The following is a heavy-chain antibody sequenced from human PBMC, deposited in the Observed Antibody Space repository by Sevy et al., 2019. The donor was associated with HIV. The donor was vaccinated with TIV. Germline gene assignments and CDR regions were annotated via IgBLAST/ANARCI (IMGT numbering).Heavy chain of an antibody. Sequence: SETLSLTCTVSGGSISSSSYYWGWIRQPPGKGLEWIGSVFYSGNTYHNPSLKSRVTISVDTSKNQFSLKLSSVTAADTAVYYCARHSGYCSGGSCYRWGHSYYGMDVWGQGTTVTVSS. D-gene: IGHD2-15*01. J-gene: IGHJ6*02. V-gene: IGHV4-39*01. CDR3: ARHSGYCSGGSCYRWGHSYYGMDV. CDR2: VFYSGNT. CDR1: GGSISSSSYY.